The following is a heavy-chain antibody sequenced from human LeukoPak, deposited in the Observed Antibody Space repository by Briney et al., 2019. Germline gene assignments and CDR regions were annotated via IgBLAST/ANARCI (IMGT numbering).Heavy chain of an antibody. V-gene: IGHV1-18*01. CDR1: GYTFTSYG. CDR2: ISAYNGNT. Sequence: ASVKVSCKASGYTFTSYGISWVRQAPGQGLEWMGWISAYNGNTNYAQKLQGRVTMTTDTSTSTAYMELRSLRSDDTAVYYCARTPGRAVAGTTRPDYRGQGTLVTVSS. CDR3: ARTPGRAVAGTTRPDY. D-gene: IGHD6-19*01. J-gene: IGHJ4*02.